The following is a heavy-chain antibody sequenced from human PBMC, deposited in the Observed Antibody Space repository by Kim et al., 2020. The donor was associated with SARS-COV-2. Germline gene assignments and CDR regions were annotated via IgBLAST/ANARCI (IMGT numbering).Heavy chain of an antibody. Sequence: GGSLRLSCAASGFTISTSWMHWIRQAPGKGMVWVSRIKSDGSTTNYADSVKGRFTISRDNAKNTLYLQMNSLRAEDTAVYYCTTLPTLTTGGYWGQGTLVTVSS. D-gene: IGHD4-17*01. V-gene: IGHV3-74*01. CDR2: IKSDGSTT. J-gene: IGHJ4*02. CDR1: GFTISTSW. CDR3: TTLPTLTTGGY.